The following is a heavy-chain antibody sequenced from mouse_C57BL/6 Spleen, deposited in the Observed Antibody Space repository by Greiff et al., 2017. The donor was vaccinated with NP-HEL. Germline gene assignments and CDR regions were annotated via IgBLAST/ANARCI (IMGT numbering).Heavy chain of an antibody. CDR2: INPSNGGT. V-gene: IGHV1-53*01. D-gene: IGHD2-4*01. Sequence: QVQLKQPGTELVKPGASVKLSCKASGYTFTSYWMHWVKQRPGQGLEWIGNINPSNGGTNYNEKFKSKATLTVDKSSSTAYMQLSSLTSEDSAVYYCAREGAGIYYDYEAWFAYWGQGTLVTVSA. J-gene: IGHJ3*01. CDR3: AREGAGIYYDYEAWFAY. CDR1: GYTFTSYW.